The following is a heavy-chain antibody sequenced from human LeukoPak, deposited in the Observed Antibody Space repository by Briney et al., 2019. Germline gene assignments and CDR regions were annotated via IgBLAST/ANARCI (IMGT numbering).Heavy chain of an antibody. CDR3: ARGICSGGSCYHSFDY. J-gene: IGHJ4*02. CDR1: GYTFTNYA. V-gene: IGHV1-18*01. Sequence: ASVKVSCKASGYTFTNYAISWVRQAPGQGLEWVGWISAYNGNTNYAQKLQGRVTMTTDTSTSTAYMELSSLRSEDTAVYYCARGICSGGSCYHSFDYWGQGTLVTVSS. D-gene: IGHD2-15*01. CDR2: ISAYNGNT.